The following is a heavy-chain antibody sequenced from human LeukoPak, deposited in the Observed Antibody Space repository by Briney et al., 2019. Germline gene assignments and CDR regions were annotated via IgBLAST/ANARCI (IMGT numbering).Heavy chain of an antibody. V-gene: IGHV1-8*01. D-gene: IGHD3-3*01. CDR2: MNPNSGNT. CDR3: ARRALIGVAMGHYAFYI. CDR1: GYTFTSYD. J-gene: IGHJ3*02. Sequence: EASVKVSCTASGYTFTSYDINWVRQATGQGLEWMGWMNPNSGNTGYAQKFQGRVTMTRNTSISTAYMELSSLRSEDTAVYYCARRALIGVAMGHYAFYIWGQGTIVTVSS.